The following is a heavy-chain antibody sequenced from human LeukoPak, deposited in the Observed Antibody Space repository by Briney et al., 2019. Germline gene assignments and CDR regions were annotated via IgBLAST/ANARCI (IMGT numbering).Heavy chain of an antibody. CDR1: GGSINGNY. CDR3: AREGRSSGPHYYYMAV. J-gene: IGHJ6*03. D-gene: IGHD6-19*01. CDR2: IYSSGNT. V-gene: IGHV4-4*07. Sequence: KPSETLSLTCTVSGGSINGNYWNWIRQAAGKGLERIGQIYSSGNTNYNPSLKSRVTMSVDTSKNEFSLKLTSVTDADTAVYYCAREGRSSGPHYYYMAVWGKGTTVTVSS.